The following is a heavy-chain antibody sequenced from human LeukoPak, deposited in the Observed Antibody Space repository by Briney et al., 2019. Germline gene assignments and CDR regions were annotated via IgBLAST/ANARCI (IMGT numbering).Heavy chain of an antibody. CDR2: ISDSGGGT. CDR1: GSTFSTYA. CDR3: AKAGGSGGMDV. Sequence: GGSLRLSCVASGSTFSTYAMHWVRQAPGKGLEWVSTISDSGGGTYFADSVKGRFTISRDNSKNTLYLQMNSLRAEDTAIYYCAKAGGSGGMDVWGQGTTVTVSS. J-gene: IGHJ6*02. V-gene: IGHV3-23*01. D-gene: IGHD3-10*01.